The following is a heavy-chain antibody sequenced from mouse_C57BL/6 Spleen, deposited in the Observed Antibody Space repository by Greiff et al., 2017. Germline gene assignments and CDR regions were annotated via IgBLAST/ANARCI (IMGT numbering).Heavy chain of an antibody. D-gene: IGHD2-3*01. J-gene: IGHJ4*01. CDR2: IYPGDGDT. CDR3: ARSDDGYWDAMDY. Sequence: VQLQQSGPELVKPGASVKISCKASGYAFSSSWMNWVKQRPGKGLEWIGRIYPGDGDTNYNGKFKGKATLTADKSSSTAYMQLSSLTSEESAVYFCARSDDGYWDAMDYWGQGTSVTVSS. CDR1: GYAFSSSW. V-gene: IGHV1-82*01.